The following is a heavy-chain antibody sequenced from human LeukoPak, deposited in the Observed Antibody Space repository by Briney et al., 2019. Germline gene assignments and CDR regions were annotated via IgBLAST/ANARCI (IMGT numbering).Heavy chain of an antibody. CDR3: ARVRGDSSWYGLDY. CDR1: GYTFTGYY. V-gene: IGHV1-2*02. D-gene: IGHD6-13*01. CDR2: INPDSGGT. J-gene: IGHJ4*02. Sequence: ASVKVSCKTSGYTFTGYYIHWVRQAPGQGLEWMGWINPDSGGTNYAQKFQGRVTMTRDTSISAGYMELSGLRPDGTAVFYCARVRGDSSWYGLDYWGQGTLVSVSS.